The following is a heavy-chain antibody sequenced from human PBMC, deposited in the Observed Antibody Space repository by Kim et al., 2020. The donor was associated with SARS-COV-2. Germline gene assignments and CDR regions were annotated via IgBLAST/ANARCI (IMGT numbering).Heavy chain of an antibody. D-gene: IGHD2-15*01. J-gene: IGHJ5*02. CDR1: GGSFSGYY. V-gene: IGHV4-34*01. Sequence: SETLSLTCAVYGGSFSGYYWSWIRQPPGKGLEWIGEINHSGSTNYNPSLKSRVTISVDTSKNQFSLKLSSVTAADTAVYYCARGSKPRWVVVAATFWFDP. CDR2: INHSGST. CDR3: ARGSKPRWVVVAATFWFDP.